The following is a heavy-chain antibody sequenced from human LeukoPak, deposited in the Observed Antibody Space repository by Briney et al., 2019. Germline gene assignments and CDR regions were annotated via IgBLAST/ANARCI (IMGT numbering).Heavy chain of an antibody. CDR1: GGSISSYY. V-gene: IGHV4-59*12. D-gene: IGHD1-26*01. J-gene: IGHJ4*02. Sequence: SETLSLTCTVSGGSISSYYWSWIRQPPGKGLEWIGYIYYSGSTNYNPSLKSRVTISVDTSKNQFSLKLSSVTAADTAVYYCARTGVGSYRFDYWGQGTLVTVSS. CDR2: IYYSGST. CDR3: ARTGVGSYRFDY.